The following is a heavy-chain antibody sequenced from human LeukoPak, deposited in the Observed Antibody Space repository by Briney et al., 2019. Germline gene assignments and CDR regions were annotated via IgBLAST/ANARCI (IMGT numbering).Heavy chain of an antibody. Sequence: SETLSLTCTVSGGSISSSSYYWGWIRQPPGKGLEWIGSIYYSGSTYYNPSLKSRVTISVDTSKNQFSLKLSSVTAADTAVYYCARRQVDKYSSRKSFDPWGQGTLVTVSS. CDR2: IYYSGST. CDR1: GGSISSSSYY. CDR3: ARRQVDKYSSRKSFDP. V-gene: IGHV4-39*07. D-gene: IGHD6-13*01. J-gene: IGHJ5*02.